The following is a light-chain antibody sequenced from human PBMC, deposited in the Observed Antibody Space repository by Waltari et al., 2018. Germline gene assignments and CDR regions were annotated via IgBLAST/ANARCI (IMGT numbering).Light chain of an antibody. CDR2: QDI. J-gene: IGLJ2*01. V-gene: IGLV3-1*01. CDR1: GVGDKY. CDR3: QTWDNSAVV. Sequence: SYELTQPHSVSVSPGQTASLTCSGDGVGDKYVSWYQQKPGQSPVLVIFQDITRPSGIPERFSGSNSGNTATLTISGTQAMDEADYYCQTWDNSAVVFGGGTKLTVL.